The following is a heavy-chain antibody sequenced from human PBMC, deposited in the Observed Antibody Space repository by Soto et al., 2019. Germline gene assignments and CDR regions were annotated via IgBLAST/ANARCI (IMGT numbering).Heavy chain of an antibody. D-gene: IGHD3-10*01. CDR3: ASSYGSGYRAFDY. V-gene: IGHV1-69*02. J-gene: IGHJ4*02. CDR2: INPILSMS. Sequence: QVQLVQSGAEVKRPGSSVKVSCKASGDTFTFYSINWVRQAPGLGLEWMGRINPILSMSNYAQRFQGRVTXTXEXTTSTAYMELSSLRSEDTATYYCASSYGSGYRAFDYWGQGALVTVSS. CDR1: GDTFTFYS.